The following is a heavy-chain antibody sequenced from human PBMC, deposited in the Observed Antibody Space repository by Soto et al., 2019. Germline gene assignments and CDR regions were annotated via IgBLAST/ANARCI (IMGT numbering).Heavy chain of an antibody. Sequence: ASETLSLTCTVSGGSISSQYWSWIRQPPGKGLEWIGYIYYSGSTNYNPSLKSRVTISVDTSKNQFSLKLSSVTAADTAVYFCAKGRFGELLVWGQGILVTVSS. J-gene: IGHJ4*02. D-gene: IGHD3-10*01. V-gene: IGHV4-59*08. CDR2: IYYSGST. CDR3: AKGRFGELLV. CDR1: GGSISSQY.